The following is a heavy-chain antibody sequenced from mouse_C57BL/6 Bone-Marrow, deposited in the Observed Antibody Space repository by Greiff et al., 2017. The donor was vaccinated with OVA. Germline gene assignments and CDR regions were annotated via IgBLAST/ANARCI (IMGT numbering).Heavy chain of an antibody. CDR1: GYTFTSYW. CDR3: SRKVFITTVVVNFDY. V-gene: IGHV1-50*01. D-gene: IGHD1-1*01. CDR2: IDPSDSYT. J-gene: IGHJ2*01. Sequence: QVQLQQPGAELVKPGASVKLSCKASGYTFTSYWMQWVKQRPGQGLEWIGEIDPSDSYTNYNQKFKGKATLTVDTSSSTAYMQLSSLTSEDSAVYYCSRKVFITTVVVNFDYWGQGTTLTVSS.